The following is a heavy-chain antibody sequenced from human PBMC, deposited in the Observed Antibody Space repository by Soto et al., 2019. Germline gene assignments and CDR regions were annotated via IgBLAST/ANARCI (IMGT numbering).Heavy chain of an antibody. CDR2: ISSSSSYT. CDR3: ARDHYGPGWFDP. J-gene: IGHJ5*02. CDR1: GFTFSDYY. Sequence: GGSLRLSCAASGFTFSDYYMSWIRQAPGKGLEWVSYISSSSSYTNYADSVKGRFTISRDNAKNSLYLQMNSLRAEDTAVYYCARDHYGPGWFDPWGQRTLVTVSS. V-gene: IGHV3-11*05. D-gene: IGHD3-10*01.